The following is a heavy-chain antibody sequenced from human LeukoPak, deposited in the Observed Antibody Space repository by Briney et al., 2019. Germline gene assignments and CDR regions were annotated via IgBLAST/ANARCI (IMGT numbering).Heavy chain of an antibody. Sequence: SETLSLTCAVYGGSFSGYYWSWIRQPPGKGLEWIGEINHSGSTNYNPSLKSRVTISVDTSKNQFSLKLSSVTAADTAVYYCARDRDEYYYGSGYYYYMDVWGKGTTVTISS. J-gene: IGHJ6*03. CDR2: INHSGST. V-gene: IGHV4-34*01. D-gene: IGHD3-10*01. CDR1: GGSFSGYY. CDR3: ARDRDEYYYGSGYYYYMDV.